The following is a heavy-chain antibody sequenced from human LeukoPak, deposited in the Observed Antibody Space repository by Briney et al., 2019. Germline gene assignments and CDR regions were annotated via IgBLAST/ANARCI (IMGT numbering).Heavy chain of an antibody. J-gene: IGHJ4*02. CDR3: ARAQRGGSCYCPFDY. CDR2: ISSSSSYI. D-gene: IGHD2-15*01. V-gene: IGHV3-21*01. Sequence: GGSLRLSCAASGFTFSSYSMNWVRQAPGKGLEWVSSISSSSSYIYYADSVKGRFTISRDNAKNSLYLQMNSLRAEDTAVYYCARAQRGGSCYCPFDYWGQGTLVTVSS. CDR1: GFTFSSYS.